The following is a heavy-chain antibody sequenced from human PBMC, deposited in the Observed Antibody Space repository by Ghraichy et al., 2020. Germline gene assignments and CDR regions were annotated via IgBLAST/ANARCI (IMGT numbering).Heavy chain of an antibody. J-gene: IGHJ6*02. Sequence: SETLSLTCAVYGGSFSGYYWSWIRQPPGKGLEWIGEINHSGSTNYNPSLKSRVTISVDTSKNQFSLKLSSVTAADTAVYYCACPNDYGDYGNYYYYGMDVWGQGTTVTVSS. CDR3: ACPNDYGDYGNYYYYGMDV. D-gene: IGHD4-17*01. CDR2: INHSGST. CDR1: GGSFSGYY. V-gene: IGHV4-34*01.